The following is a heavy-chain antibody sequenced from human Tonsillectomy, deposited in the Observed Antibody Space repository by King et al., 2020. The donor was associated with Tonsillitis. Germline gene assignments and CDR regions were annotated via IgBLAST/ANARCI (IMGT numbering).Heavy chain of an antibody. V-gene: IGHV4-39*01. Sequence: QLQESGPGLVKPSETLSLTCSVSGGSIDSSGYFWAWIRQPPGKGLEWIGSIYYSGNAYYSPSLSSRVTISVDSSKTQFSLNLSSVTAADTAVYYCARPYSTSRYVQDWNFDLWGRGTLVTVSS. CDR1: GGSIDSSGYF. D-gene: IGHD6-13*01. CDR3: ARPYSTSRYVQDWNFDL. CDR2: IYYSGNA. J-gene: IGHJ2*01.